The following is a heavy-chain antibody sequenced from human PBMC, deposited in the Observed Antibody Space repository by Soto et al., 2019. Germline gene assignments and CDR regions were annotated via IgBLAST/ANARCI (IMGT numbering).Heavy chain of an antibody. V-gene: IGHV4-39*01. D-gene: IGHD6-19*01. J-gene: IGHJ4*01. Sequence: SETLSLTCSVSGGSISSSSYYWGWIRQPPGKGLEWIGSIYYSGSIYYNPSLKSRVTISVDTSNNQLSLKLRSVTAADTAVYYCARHDGFSSGWIFDYWGHGTLVTVSS. CDR1: GGSISSSSYY. CDR3: ARHDGFSSGWIFDY. CDR2: IYYSGSI.